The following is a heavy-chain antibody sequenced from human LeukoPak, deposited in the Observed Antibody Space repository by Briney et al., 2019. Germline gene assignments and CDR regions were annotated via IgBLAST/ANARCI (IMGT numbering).Heavy chain of an antibody. CDR3: TRPIYGSGSYYYYY. CDR1: GFTFGDYA. D-gene: IGHD3-10*01. Sequence: GGSLRLSCTTSGFTFGDYAVGWVRQAPGKGLEWVGFIRRIVSGGTAEYAASVKGRFTILRDDSKSIAYLQMNSLRTEDTAVYYCTRPIYGSGSYYYYYWGQGTLVTVSS. V-gene: IGHV3-49*04. J-gene: IGHJ4*02. CDR2: IRRIVSGGTA.